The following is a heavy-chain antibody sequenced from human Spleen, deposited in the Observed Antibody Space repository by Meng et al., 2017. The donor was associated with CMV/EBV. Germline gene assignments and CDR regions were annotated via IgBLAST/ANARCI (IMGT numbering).Heavy chain of an antibody. Sequence: GESLKISCAASGFTFSSYDMNWVRQAPGKGLEWVSLISWDGYSTHYADSVKGRFTISRDNSENSLYLQMDSLRAEDTALYYCAKAYNLYYGIDVWGQGTTVTVSS. CDR3: AKAYNLYYGIDV. D-gene: IGHD1-14*01. J-gene: IGHJ6*02. CDR1: GFTFSSYD. V-gene: IGHV3-43D*03. CDR2: ISWDGYST.